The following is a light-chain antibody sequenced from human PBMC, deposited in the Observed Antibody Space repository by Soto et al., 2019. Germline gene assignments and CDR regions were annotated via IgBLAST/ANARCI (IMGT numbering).Light chain of an antibody. CDR2: KAS. Sequence: DIQMTQSPSTLSASVGDRAIITCRASQSISTWVAWYQQKPGKAPKLLISKASSLESGVPSRFSGSGAGTEFTLTISSLQPDDFATYYCQQDDSFLSFGGGTKVEI. CDR1: QSISTW. V-gene: IGKV1-5*03. CDR3: QQDDSFLS. J-gene: IGKJ4*01.